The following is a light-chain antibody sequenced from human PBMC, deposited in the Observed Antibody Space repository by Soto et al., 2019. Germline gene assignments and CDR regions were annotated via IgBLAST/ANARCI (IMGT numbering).Light chain of an antibody. Sequence: EIVMTQSPATLSVSPGERATLSCRASQSVSSNLAWYQQKPGQAPRLLIYGASTVATGIPARFSGGGSGTEFTLTVSSLQSEDFAVYYCQQYNNWPETFGQGTKVEIK. CDR3: QQYNNWPET. V-gene: IGKV3-15*01. J-gene: IGKJ2*01. CDR2: GAS. CDR1: QSVSSN.